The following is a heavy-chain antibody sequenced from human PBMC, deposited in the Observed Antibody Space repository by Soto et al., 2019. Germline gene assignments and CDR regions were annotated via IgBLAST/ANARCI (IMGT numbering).Heavy chain of an antibody. CDR1: GDSVSDNY. J-gene: IGHJ6*03. Sequence: QVHLQESGPGPVKSSETLSLTCSVSGDSVSDNYWTWIRQPPGKGLEWIGGISNRGTTNYTPSLKNRLSISVDTFKNQSSLKLTSGTAADTAVYYCARAHVTFMKWSEGGDNSCYYMDVWGKGTTVTVSS. V-gene: IGHV4-59*02. CDR2: ISNRGTT. CDR3: ARAHVTFMKWSEGGDNSCYYMDV. D-gene: IGHD3-3*01.